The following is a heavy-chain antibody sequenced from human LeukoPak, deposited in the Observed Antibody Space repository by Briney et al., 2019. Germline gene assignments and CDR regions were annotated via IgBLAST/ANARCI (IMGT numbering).Heavy chain of an antibody. CDR3: VCQAAGTDFYFDY. V-gene: IGHV3-43D*04. J-gene: IGHJ4*02. D-gene: IGHD6-13*01. CDR1: GFTFDDYA. CDR2: ISWDGGST. Sequence: GGSLRLSCAASGFTFDDYAMHWVRQAPGKGLEWVSLISWDGGSTYYADSVKGRFTISRDNSKSSLYLQMNSLRAEDTALYYCVCQAAGTDFYFDYWGQGTLVTVSS.